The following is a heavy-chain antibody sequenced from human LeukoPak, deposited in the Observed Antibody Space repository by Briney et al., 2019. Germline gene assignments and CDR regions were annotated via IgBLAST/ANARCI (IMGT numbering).Heavy chain of an antibody. J-gene: IGHJ3*01. CDR2: IHYRGST. Sequence: SETLSLTCTVSGGSISSYYWSWIRQPPGKGLEWIGNIHYRGSTNYTPSFKSRVTMSVDTSKTQFSLRLTSVTAADTAMYFCARLKLHYYGSGSYAFDVWGQGKMVAASS. V-gene: IGHV4-59*08. D-gene: IGHD3-10*01. CDR1: GGSISSYY. CDR3: ARLKLHYYGSGSYAFDV.